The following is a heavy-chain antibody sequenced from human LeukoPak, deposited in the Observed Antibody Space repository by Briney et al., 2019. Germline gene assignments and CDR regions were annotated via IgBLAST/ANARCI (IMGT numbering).Heavy chain of an antibody. CDR3: VTDQTGRHPYFFDY. J-gene: IGHJ4*02. D-gene: IGHD3-10*01. V-gene: IGHV3-7*01. CDR2: IYLDGSRA. CDR1: GFTFSNYW. Sequence: GGSLRLSCAVSGFTFSNYWMSWARQSPAKGLERVANIYLDGSRAYYVDAANGRFSISRDNAKTSLYLQMHSLSVADTGLYYCVTDQTGRHPYFFDYWGQGTMVTVSS.